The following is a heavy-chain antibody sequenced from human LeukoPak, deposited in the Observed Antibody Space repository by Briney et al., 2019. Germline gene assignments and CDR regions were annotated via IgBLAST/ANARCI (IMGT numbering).Heavy chain of an antibody. V-gene: IGHV3-30*02. CDR2: IRYDGSNK. CDR3: AKDHRGPYPLPYYFDY. Sequence: GGSLRLSCAASGFTFSSYSMHWVRQAPGKGLEWVAFIRYDGSNKYYADSVKGRFTISRDNSKNTLYLQMNSLRAEDTAVYYCAKDHRGPYPLPYYFDYWGQGTLVTVSS. D-gene: IGHD3-10*01. CDR1: GFTFSSYS. J-gene: IGHJ4*02.